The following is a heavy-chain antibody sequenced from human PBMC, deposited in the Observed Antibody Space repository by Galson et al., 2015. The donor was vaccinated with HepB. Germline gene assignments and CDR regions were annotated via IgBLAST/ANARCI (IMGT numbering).Heavy chain of an antibody. J-gene: IGHJ6*02. CDR3: VKSGYYYYGMDV. CDR2: INPNSGGT. V-gene: IGHV1-2*04. CDR1: GYTFTDED. Sequence: SAKDSYKASGYTFTDEDMHWWRQAPGQGLEWMGGINPNSGGTNYAQKFQGWVTMTRDTSISTAYMELSRLRSDDTAVYYCVKSGYYYYGMDVWGQGTTVTVSS.